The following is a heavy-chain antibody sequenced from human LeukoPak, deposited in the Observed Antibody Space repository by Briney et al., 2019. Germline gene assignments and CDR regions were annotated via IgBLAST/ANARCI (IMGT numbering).Heavy chain of an antibody. CDR1: GFTFSDYF. Sequence: GGSLRLSCAASGFTFSDYFMSWIRQAPGKGLEWVSSISSSSYIYYADSVKGRFTISRDNAKNSLYLQMNSLRAEDTAVYYCARDSSLPLYWGQGTLVTVSS. D-gene: IGHD6-19*01. CDR3: ARDSSLPLY. J-gene: IGHJ4*02. CDR2: ISSSSYI. V-gene: IGHV3-69-1*01.